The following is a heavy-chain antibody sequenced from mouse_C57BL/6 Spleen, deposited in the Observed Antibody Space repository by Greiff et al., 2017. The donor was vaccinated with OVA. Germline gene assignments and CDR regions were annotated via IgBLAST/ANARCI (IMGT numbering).Heavy chain of an antibody. CDR2: IHPSSGYT. V-gene: IGHV1-4*01. J-gene: IGHJ2*01. CDR1: GYTFTSYT. D-gene: IGHD2-5*01. CDR3: ATHSNLDY. Sequence: LVESGAELARPGASVKMSCKASGYTFTSYTMHWVKQRPGQGLEWIGYIHPSSGYTKYNQKFKDKATLTADKSSSTAYMQLSSLTSEDATVYYCATHSNLDYWGKGTTRTVSS.